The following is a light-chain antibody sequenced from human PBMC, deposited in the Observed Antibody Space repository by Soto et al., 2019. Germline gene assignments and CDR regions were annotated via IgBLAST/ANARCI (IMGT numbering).Light chain of an antibody. CDR2: EVS. CDR3: SSYTSSSTRCV. Sequence: QSVLTQPASVSGSPGQSITISCTGTSSDVGGYNYVSWYQQHPGKAPKLMIYEVSNRPSGVSNRFSGSKSGNTASLTISGLQAEDEADYYCSSYTSSSTRCVFGTGTKSPS. CDR1: SSDVGGYNY. J-gene: IGLJ1*01. V-gene: IGLV2-14*01.